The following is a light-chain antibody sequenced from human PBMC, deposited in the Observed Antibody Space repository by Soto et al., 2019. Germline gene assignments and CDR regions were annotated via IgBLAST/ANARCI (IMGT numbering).Light chain of an antibody. V-gene: IGLV3-21*04. CDR1: NIGSKS. Sequence: SSELTQPPSVSVAPGKTATITCGGINIGSKSVHWYQQRPGQAPVMVIYHSSDRPSGIPERFSGSNSGNTATLTISRLEAGDEADYYCQVWDSSSDVVFGGGTKLTVL. J-gene: IGLJ3*02. CDR2: HSS. CDR3: QVWDSSSDVV.